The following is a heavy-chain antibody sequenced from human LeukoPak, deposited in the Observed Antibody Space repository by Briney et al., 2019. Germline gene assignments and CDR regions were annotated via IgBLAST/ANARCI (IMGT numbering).Heavy chain of an antibody. J-gene: IGHJ6*02. CDR3: ARGRPTYYDFWSGYYYYGMDV. CDR2: MNPNSGNT. D-gene: IGHD3-3*01. Sequence: ASVKVSCKASGYTFTSYDINWVRRATGQGLEWMGWMNPNSGNTGYAQKFQGRVTMTRNTSISTAYMELSSLRSEDTAVYYCARGRPTYYDFWSGYYYYGMDVWGQGTTVTVSS. CDR1: GYTFTSYD. V-gene: IGHV1-8*01.